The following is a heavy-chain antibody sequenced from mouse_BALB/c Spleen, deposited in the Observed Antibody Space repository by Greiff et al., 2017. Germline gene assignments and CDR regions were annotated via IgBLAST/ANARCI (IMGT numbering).Heavy chain of an antibody. CDR2: INSNGGST. D-gene: IGHD2-4*01. CDR3: ARAPTMISYWYFDV. V-gene: IGHV5-6-3*01. CDR1: GFTFSSYG. Sequence: EVMLVESGGGLVQPGGSLKLSCAASGFTFSSYGMSWVRQTPDKRLELVATINSNGGSTYYPDSVKGRFTISRDNAKNTLYLQMSSLKSEDTAMYYCARAPTMISYWYFDVWGAGTTVTVSS. J-gene: IGHJ1*01.